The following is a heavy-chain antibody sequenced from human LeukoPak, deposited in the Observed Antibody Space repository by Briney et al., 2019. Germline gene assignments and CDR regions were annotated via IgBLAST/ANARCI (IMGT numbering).Heavy chain of an antibody. V-gene: IGHV3-23*01. CDR2: ITGSGAFT. D-gene: IGHD6-19*01. Sequence: PGGSLRLSCAASGFTFSSYAMNWVRQAPGKGLEWVPAITGSGAFTDYADSVKGRFTISRDNSKNMLYLQMNSLRAEDTAVYYCAKRSAESSGYFDYWGQGTLVTVSS. CDR1: GFTFSSYA. J-gene: IGHJ4*02. CDR3: AKRSAESSGYFDY.